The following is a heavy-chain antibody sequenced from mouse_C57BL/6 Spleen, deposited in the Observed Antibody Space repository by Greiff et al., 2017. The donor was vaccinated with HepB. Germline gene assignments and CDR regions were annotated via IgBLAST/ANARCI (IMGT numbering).Heavy chain of an antibody. CDR1: GYTFTSYW. Sequence: QVQLQQPGAELVKPGASVKLSCKASGYTFTSYWMHWVKQRPGQGLAWIGMIHPNSGSTNYNAKFKSKATLPVDKSSSTAYMQLSSLTSEDSAVYYCARPSYDGYAFAYWGQGTLVTVSA. D-gene: IGHD2-3*01. V-gene: IGHV1-64*01. CDR2: IHPNSGST. J-gene: IGHJ3*01. CDR3: ARPSYDGYAFAY.